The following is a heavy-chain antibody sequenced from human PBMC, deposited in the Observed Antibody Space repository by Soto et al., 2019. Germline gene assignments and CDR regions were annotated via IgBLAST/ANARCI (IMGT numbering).Heavy chain of an antibody. V-gene: IGHV3-23*01. Sequence: GGSLRLSCAASGFTFSSYAMSWVRQAPGKGLEWVSAISGSGGSTYYADSVKGRFTISRDNSKNTLYLQMNSLRAEDTAVYYCANLPTKAVAGSAEYFQHWGQGTLVTVSS. D-gene: IGHD6-19*01. CDR3: ANLPTKAVAGSAEYFQH. CDR2: ISGSGGST. CDR1: GFTFSSYA. J-gene: IGHJ1*01.